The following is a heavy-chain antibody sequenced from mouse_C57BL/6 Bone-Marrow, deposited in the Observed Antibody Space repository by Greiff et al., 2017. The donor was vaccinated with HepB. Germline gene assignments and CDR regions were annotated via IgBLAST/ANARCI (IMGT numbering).Heavy chain of an antibody. CDR3: TLYFYGSSY. D-gene: IGHD1-1*01. CDR1: GFNIKDDY. Sequence: VQLQQSGAELVRPGASVKLSCTASGFNIKDDYMHWVKQRPEQGLEWIGWIDPENGDTEYASKFQGKATITADTSTNTAYLPLSSLTSEDTAVYYCTLYFYGSSYWGQGTTLTVSS. V-gene: IGHV14-4*01. J-gene: IGHJ2*01. CDR2: IDPENGDT.